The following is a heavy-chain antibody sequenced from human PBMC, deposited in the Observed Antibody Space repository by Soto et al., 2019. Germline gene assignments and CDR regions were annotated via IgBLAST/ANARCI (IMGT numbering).Heavy chain of an antibody. CDR3: GVGRGSRYYYYYYYDMDL. Sequence: QVQLVQSGAEVKKPGSSVKVSCKASGGTFSSYTISWVRQAPGQGLEWMGRIIPILGIANYAQKFQGRVTNTADNTTSTAYVELSGIGSEDTAGYYCGVGRGSRYYYYYYYDMDLWGKGTTVTVSS. CDR2: IIPILGIA. D-gene: IGHD3-3*01. V-gene: IGHV1-69*02. J-gene: IGHJ6*03. CDR1: GGTFSSYT.